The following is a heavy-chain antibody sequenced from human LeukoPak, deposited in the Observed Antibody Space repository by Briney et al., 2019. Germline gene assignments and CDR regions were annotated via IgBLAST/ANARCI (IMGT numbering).Heavy chain of an antibody. Sequence: PGGSLRPSCAASGFTFSSYAMSWVRQAPGKGLEGVSAISGSGGSTYYADSVKGRFTISRDNSKNTLYLQMNSLRAEDTAVYYCAKYCSSTSCLTQDDYWGQGTLVTVSS. CDR1: GFTFSSYA. J-gene: IGHJ4*02. V-gene: IGHV3-23*01. CDR3: AKYCSSTSCLTQDDY. D-gene: IGHD2-2*01. CDR2: ISGSGGST.